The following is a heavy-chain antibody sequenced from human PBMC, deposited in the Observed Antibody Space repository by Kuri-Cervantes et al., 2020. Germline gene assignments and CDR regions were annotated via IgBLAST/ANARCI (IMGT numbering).Heavy chain of an antibody. Sequence: GGSLRLSCAASGFTFSSYAMHWVRQAPGKGLVWVAVISYDGSNKYYADSVKGRFTISRDNSKNTLYLQMNSLRAEDTAVYYCARAADDDYGDGALGDIWGQGTMVTVSS. CDR3: ARAADDDYGDGALGDI. CDR1: GFTFSSYA. J-gene: IGHJ3*02. V-gene: IGHV3-30-3*01. D-gene: IGHD4-17*01. CDR2: ISYDGSNK.